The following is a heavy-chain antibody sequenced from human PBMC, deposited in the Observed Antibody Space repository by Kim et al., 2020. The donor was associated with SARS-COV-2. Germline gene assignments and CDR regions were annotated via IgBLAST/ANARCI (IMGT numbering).Heavy chain of an antibody. V-gene: IGHV1-18*01. CDR2: ISAYNGNT. CDR1: GYTFTSYG. D-gene: IGHD3-3*01. Sequence: ASVKVSCKASGYTFTSYGISWVRQAPGQGLEWMGWISAYNGNTNYAQKLQGRVTMTTDTSTSTAYMELRSLRSDDTAVYYCAREVLDFWSGYSPNGMDVWGQGTTVTVSS. CDR3: AREVLDFWSGYSPNGMDV. J-gene: IGHJ6*02.